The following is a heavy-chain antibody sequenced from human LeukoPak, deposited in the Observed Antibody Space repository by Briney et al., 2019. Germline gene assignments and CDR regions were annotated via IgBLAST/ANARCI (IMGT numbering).Heavy chain of an antibody. CDR2: INHSGST. CDR1: GGSFSGYY. V-gene: IGHV4-34*01. CDR3: AREGIPGYWFDP. Sequence: SETLSLTCAVYGGSFSGYYWSWIRQPPGKGLEWIGEINHSGSTNYNPSLKSRVTISVDTSKNQFSLKLSSVTAADTAVYYCAREGIPGYWFDPWGQGTLVTVSS. J-gene: IGHJ5*02.